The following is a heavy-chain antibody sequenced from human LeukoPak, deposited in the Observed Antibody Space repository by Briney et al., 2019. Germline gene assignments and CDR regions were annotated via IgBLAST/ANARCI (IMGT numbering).Heavy chain of an antibody. CDR2: IYYSGST. V-gene: IGHV4-39*07. D-gene: IGHD3-3*01. Sequence: KTSETLSLTCTVSGGSISSSSYYWGWIRQPPGKGLEWIGSIYYSGSTYYNPSLKSRVTISVDRSKNQFSLKLSSVTAADTAVYYCARGHLSDFWTDRAEYFQHWGQGTLVTVSS. J-gene: IGHJ1*01. CDR1: GGSISSSSYY. CDR3: ARGHLSDFWTDRAEYFQH.